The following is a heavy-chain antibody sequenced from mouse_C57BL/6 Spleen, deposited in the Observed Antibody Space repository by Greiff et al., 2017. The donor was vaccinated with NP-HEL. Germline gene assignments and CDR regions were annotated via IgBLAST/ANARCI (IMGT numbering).Heavy chain of an antibody. V-gene: IGHV14-3*01. CDR3: ARGPYAIDY. Sequence: EVQLQQSVAELVRPGASVKLSCTASGFNITNTYMHWVKQRPEQGLEWIGRIDPANGNTKYAPKFQGKATITADTSSSTAYMELRSLTSEDSAVYFCARGPYAIDYWGQGTSVTVSS. CDR2: IDPANGNT. CDR1: GFNITNTY. J-gene: IGHJ4*01.